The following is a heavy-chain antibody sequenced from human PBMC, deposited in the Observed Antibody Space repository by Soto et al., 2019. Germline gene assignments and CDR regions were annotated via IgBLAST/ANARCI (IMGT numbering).Heavy chain of an antibody. V-gene: IGHV4-4*02. CDR1: GGSITSNW. CDR2: IHHSGSF. J-gene: IGHJ5*02. Sequence: QVQLQESGPGLVNPSGTLSLTCAVSGGSITSNWWSWVRLPPGKGLEWIGVIHHSGSFNYNPSLSSRVTLSIDKSKNQLSLKLTSVTAADTAVPYCVRNDWYQFEPWGQGTLVTVSS. CDR3: VRNDWYQFEP. D-gene: IGHD3-9*01.